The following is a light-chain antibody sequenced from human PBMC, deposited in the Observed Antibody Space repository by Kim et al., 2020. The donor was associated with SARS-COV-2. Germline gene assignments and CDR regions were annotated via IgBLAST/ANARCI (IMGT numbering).Light chain of an antibody. CDR2: GAS. CDR1: QSVSSSY. Sequence: EIVLTQSPGTLSLSPGERATLSCRASQSVSSSYLAWYQQKPGQAPRLLIYGASSRATGIPDRFSGSGSGTDFTLTISRLEPEHFAVYYCQQYGSSPPMYTFGQGTKLEI. V-gene: IGKV3-20*01. J-gene: IGKJ2*01. CDR3: QQYGSSPPMYT.